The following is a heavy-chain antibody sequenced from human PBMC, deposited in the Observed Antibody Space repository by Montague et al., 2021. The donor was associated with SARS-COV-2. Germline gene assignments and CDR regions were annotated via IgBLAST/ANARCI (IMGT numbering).Heavy chain of an antibody. D-gene: IGHD6-13*01. CDR1: GFSLSTSGMC. CDR3: ARDYIAAAGIYYYYYGMDV. V-gene: IGHV2-70*11. Sequence: PALVKPTQTLTLTCTFSGFSLSTSGMCVSWIRQPPGKALEWLARXDWDDDKYYNTSLKTRLTISKDTSKNQVVLTMTNMDPVDTATYYCARDYIAAAGIYYYYYGMDVWGQGTTVTVSS. CDR2: XDWDDDK. J-gene: IGHJ6*02.